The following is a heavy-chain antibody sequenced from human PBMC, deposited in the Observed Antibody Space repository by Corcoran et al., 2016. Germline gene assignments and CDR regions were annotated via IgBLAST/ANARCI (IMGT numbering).Heavy chain of an antibody. D-gene: IGHD1-7*01. V-gene: IGHV4-34*01. J-gene: IGHJ5*02. CDR3: ARGANWNYVRAWFDP. Sequence: QVQLQQWGAGLLKPSETLSLTCAVYGGSFSGYYWSWILQPPGKGLEWIGEINHSGSTNYNPSLKSRVTISVDTSKNQFSLKLSSVTAADTAVYYCARGANWNYVRAWFDPWGQGTLVTVSS. CDR1: GGSFSGYY. CDR2: INHSGST.